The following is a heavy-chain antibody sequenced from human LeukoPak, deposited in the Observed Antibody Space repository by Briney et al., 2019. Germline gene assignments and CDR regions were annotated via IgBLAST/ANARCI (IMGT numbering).Heavy chain of an antibody. CDR2: ISGDGGST. V-gene: IGHV3-43*02. CDR3: ARESETSGWYDY. J-gene: IGHJ4*02. Sequence: PGGSLRLSCAAPGFIFDNYAIHRVGQAPGSGLDWVSLISGDGGSTFYADSVRGRFTISRDDTRKSLSLQMSSLRSEDTALYYCARESETSGWYDYWGQGTLVTVSS. CDR1: GFIFDNYA. D-gene: IGHD6-19*01.